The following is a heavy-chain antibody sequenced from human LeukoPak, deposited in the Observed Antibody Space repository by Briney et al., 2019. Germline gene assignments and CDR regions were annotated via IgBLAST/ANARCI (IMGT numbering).Heavy chain of an antibody. J-gene: IGHJ3*02. D-gene: IGHD2-8*02. CDR2: ISAYNGNT. CDR1: GYTFTSYG. CDR3: SRALVAEPDAFDI. V-gene: IGHV1-18*01. Sequence: ASVKVSCKASGYTFTSYGISWVRQAPGQGHEWMGWISAYNGNTNYAQKLQGRVPMTTATSTSTAYMALRSLTSDATAVYYCSRALVAEPDAFDIWGQGTMVTVSS.